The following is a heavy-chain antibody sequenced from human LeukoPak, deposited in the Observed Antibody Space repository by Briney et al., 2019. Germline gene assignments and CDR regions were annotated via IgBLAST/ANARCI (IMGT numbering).Heavy chain of an antibody. V-gene: IGHV4-59*01. CDR1: GGSISSYY. D-gene: IGHD1-26*01. CDR3: ARRVRERGSGEGATRGPYYYYGMDV. J-gene: IGHJ6*02. Sequence: SETLSLTCTVSGGSISSYYWSWIRQPPGKGLEWIGYIYYSGRTNYNPSLKSRVTISVDTSKNQFSLKLSSVTAADTAVYYCARRVRERGSGEGATRGPYYYYGMDVWGQGTPVTVSS. CDR2: IYYSGRT.